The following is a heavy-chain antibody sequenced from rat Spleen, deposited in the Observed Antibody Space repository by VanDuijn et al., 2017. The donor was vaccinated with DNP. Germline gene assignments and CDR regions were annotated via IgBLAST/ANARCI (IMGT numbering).Heavy chain of an antibody. J-gene: IGHJ2*01. CDR2: ISYEGSST. CDR1: GFTFSDYY. V-gene: IGHV5-22*01. CDR3: ARLLAGRSYYFDY. Sequence: EVQLVESGGGLVQPGRSLKLSCAASGFTFSDYYMAWVRQAPKKGLELVAAISYEGSSTYYGDSVKGRFTISRDNAKSTLYLQMNSLRSEDTATYYCARLLAGRSYYFDYWGQGVMVTVSS. D-gene: IGHD1-4*01.